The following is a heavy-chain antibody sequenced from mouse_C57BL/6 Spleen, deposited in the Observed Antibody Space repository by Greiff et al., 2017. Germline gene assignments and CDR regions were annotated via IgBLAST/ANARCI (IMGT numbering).Heavy chain of an antibody. V-gene: IGHV1-54*01. CDR1: GYAFTNYL. Sequence: VQLQQSGAELVRPGTSVKVSCKASGYAFTNYLIAWVKQRPGQGLEWIGVINPGSGGTNYNEKFKGKATLTADKSSSTAYMQLSSLTSEDSAVYFCARSRYSNYQAWFAYWGQGTLVTVSA. CDR3: ARSRYSNYQAWFAY. D-gene: IGHD2-5*01. J-gene: IGHJ3*01. CDR2: INPGSGGT.